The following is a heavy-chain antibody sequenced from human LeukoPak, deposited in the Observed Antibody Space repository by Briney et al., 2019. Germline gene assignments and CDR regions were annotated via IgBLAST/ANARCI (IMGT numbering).Heavy chain of an antibody. CDR1: GGTFSSYA. CDR3: AKSNCYGLIDI. D-gene: IGHD3-10*01. CDR2: IIPIFGTA. Sequence: ASVKVSCKASGGTFSSYAISRVRQAPGQGLEWMGGIIPIFGTANYAQKFQGRVTITADKSTSTAYMELSSLRSEDTAVYYCAKSNCYGLIDIWGQGTMVTVSS. J-gene: IGHJ3*02. V-gene: IGHV1-69*06.